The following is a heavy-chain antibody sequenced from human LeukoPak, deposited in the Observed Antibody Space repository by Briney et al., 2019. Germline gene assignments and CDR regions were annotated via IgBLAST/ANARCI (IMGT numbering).Heavy chain of an antibody. CDR3: ARDYGYNWNYGGGGWFDP. Sequence: SVKVSCKASGGTFSSYAISWVRQAPGQGLEWMGRIIPIFGTANYAQKFQGRVTVTTDESTSTAYMELSSLRSEDTAVYYCARDYGYNWNYGGGGWFDPWGQGTLVTVSS. J-gene: IGHJ5*02. CDR1: GGTFSSYA. D-gene: IGHD1-7*01. V-gene: IGHV1-69*05. CDR2: IIPIFGTA.